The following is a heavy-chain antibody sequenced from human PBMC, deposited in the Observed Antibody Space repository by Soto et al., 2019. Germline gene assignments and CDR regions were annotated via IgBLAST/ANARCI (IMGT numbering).Heavy chain of an antibody. CDR2: IIPIFGTA. V-gene: IGHV1-69*13. Sequence: SLRISSKPSGDTFSSYSLNWVRQAPGQGLEWMGGIIPIFGTANSAQKFQGRVTITADESTSTAYMELSSLRSEDTAVYYCARGKNYFDYWGQGTLVTVSS. CDR1: GDTFSSYS. J-gene: IGHJ4*02. CDR3: ARGKNYFDY.